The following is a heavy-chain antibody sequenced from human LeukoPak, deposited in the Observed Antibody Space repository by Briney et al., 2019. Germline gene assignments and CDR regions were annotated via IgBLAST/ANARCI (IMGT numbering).Heavy chain of an antibody. CDR1: GFTFRNYG. V-gene: IGHV4-34*01. CDR3: ARRPFHYYGSGSYYNMLGNWFDP. D-gene: IGHD3-10*01. CDR2: INHSGST. Sequence: GSLRLSCAASGFTFRNYGMHWIRQPPGKGLEWIGEINHSGSTNYNPSLKSRVTISVDTSKNQFSLKLSSVTAADTAVYYCARRPFHYYGSGSYYNMLGNWFDPWGQGTLVTVSS. J-gene: IGHJ5*02.